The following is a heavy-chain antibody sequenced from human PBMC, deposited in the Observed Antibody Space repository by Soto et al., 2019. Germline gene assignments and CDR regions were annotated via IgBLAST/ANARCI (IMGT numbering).Heavy chain of an antibody. CDR2: ISYDGSNK. CDR1: GFTFSSYA. Sequence: QVQLVESGGGVVQPGRSLRLSCAASGFTFSSYAMHWVRQAPGKGLEWVAVISYDGSNKYYADSVKGRFTISRDNSKNTLYLQMNSLRAEDTAVYYCAREVTAVQPWGMDVW. V-gene: IGHV3-30-3*01. D-gene: IGHD1-1*01. CDR3: AREVTAVQPWGMDV. J-gene: IGHJ6*01.